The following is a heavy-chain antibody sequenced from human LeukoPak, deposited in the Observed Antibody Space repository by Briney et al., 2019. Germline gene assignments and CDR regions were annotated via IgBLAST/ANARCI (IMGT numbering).Heavy chain of an antibody. Sequence: GGSLRLSCAASGFTFSNYWMHWVRQAPGKGLVWASRINSDGINTSYADSVKGRFTISRDNSKNTLYLQMNSLRAEDTAVYYCAKEDYGDYVGNWFDPWGQGTLVTVSS. CDR1: GFTFSNYW. CDR2: INSDGINT. V-gene: IGHV3-74*01. CDR3: AKEDYGDYVGNWFDP. D-gene: IGHD4-17*01. J-gene: IGHJ5*02.